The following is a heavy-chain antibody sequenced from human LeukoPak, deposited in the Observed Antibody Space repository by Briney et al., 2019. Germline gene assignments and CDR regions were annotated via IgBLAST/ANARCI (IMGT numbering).Heavy chain of an antibody. CDR3: ARGGVDDSSGLYYYYYMDV. CDR1: GYTFTSYG. V-gene: IGHV1-18*01. Sequence: ASVKVSCKASGYTFTSYGISWVRQAPGQGLEWMGWISAYNGDTNYAQKLQGRVTMTTDTSTSTAYMELRSLRSDDTAVYYCARGGVDDSSGLYYYYYMDVWGKGTTVTVSS. CDR2: ISAYNGDT. J-gene: IGHJ6*03. D-gene: IGHD3-22*01.